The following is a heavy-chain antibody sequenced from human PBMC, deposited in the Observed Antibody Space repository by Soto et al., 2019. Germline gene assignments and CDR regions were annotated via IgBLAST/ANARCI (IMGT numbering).Heavy chain of an antibody. J-gene: IGHJ4*02. V-gene: IGHV3-23*01. CDR1: GFTFSSYA. CDR2: ISGSGGST. D-gene: IGHD1-26*01. Sequence: EVQLLESGGGLVQPGGSLRLSCAASGFTFSSYAMRWVRQAPRKGLEWVSAISGSGGSTYYADSVKGRFTISRDNSKNTLYLQMNSLRAEDTAVYYCARRGSGSYYDYWGQGTLVTVSS. CDR3: ARRGSGSYYDY.